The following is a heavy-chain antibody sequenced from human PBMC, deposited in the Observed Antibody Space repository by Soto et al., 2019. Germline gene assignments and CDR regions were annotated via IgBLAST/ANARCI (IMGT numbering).Heavy chain of an antibody. D-gene: IGHD3-10*01. J-gene: IGHJ4*02. CDR1: GFSLSTSGVR. V-gene: IGHV2-5*01. CDR2: IYWYGNK. CDR3: AYRHCSSGIYYFDY. Sequence: QITLKESGPTLVKPTQTLTLTCTFSGFSLSTSGVRVACIRQPPGKALELLALIYWYGNKRSSPSLESRLTITKDTCKNQVVLTTTYRDPVDTARYYCAYRHCSSGIYYFDYWGPRTLVTVS.